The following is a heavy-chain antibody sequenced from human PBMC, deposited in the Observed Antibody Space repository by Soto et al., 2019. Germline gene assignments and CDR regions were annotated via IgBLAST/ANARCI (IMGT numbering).Heavy chain of an antibody. CDR3: ARDRHIVATIFDY. CDR1: GYTFTSYY. CDR2: INPSGGST. D-gene: IGHD5-12*01. Sequence: SVKVSCKASGYTFTSYYMHWVLHSPGQGLEWMGIINPSGGSTSYAQKFQGRVTMTRDTSTSTVYMELSSLRPEDTAVYYCARDRHIVATIFDYWGQGTLVTVSS. J-gene: IGHJ4*02. V-gene: IGHV1-46*01.